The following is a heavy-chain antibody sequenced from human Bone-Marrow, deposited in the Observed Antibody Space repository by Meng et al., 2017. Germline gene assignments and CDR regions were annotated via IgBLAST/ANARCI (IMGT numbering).Heavy chain of an antibody. J-gene: IGHJ6*02. CDR3: AKGITIFFNMVDV. D-gene: IGHD3-3*01. CDR2: ISWNSGSI. Sequence: SLKISCAASGFTFDDYAMHWVRQAPGKGLEWVSGISWNSGSIGYADSVKGRFTISRDNAKNSLYLQMNSLRAEDTALYYCAKGITIFFNMVDVWGQGTTVTVSS. CDR1: GFTFDDYA. V-gene: IGHV3-9*01.